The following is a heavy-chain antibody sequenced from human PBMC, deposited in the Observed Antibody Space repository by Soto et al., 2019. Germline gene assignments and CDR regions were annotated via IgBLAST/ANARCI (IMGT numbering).Heavy chain of an antibody. CDR2: IYYSGST. Sequence: SETLSLTCAVSGASIRSNNRWSWVRQPPGKGLEWIGYIYYSGSTNYNPSLKSRVTISVDTSKNQFSLKLSSVTAADTAVYYCARASPYSSGWDNWFDPWGQGTLVTVSS. CDR3: ARASPYSSGWDNWFDP. J-gene: IGHJ5*02. CDR1: GASIRSNNR. D-gene: IGHD6-19*01. V-gene: IGHV4-4*02.